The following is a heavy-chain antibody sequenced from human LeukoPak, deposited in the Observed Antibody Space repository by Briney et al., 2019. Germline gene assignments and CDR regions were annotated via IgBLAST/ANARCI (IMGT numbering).Heavy chain of an antibody. J-gene: IGHJ4*02. CDR1: GDSITNYY. V-gene: IGHV4-59*01. CDR3: ATDRAAVESYYYDS. D-gene: IGHD3-10*01. Sequence: PSETLSLTCTVSGDSITNYYWSWIRQPPGGGLEWIGYIFHGGGTNCDPSLESRLTISLDTSNNQFSLKLRSVTPAGTAVYYCATDRAAVESYYYDSWGQGTPVTVSS. CDR2: IFHGGGT.